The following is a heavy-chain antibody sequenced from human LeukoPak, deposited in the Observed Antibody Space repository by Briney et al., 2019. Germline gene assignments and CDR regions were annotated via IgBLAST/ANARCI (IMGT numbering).Heavy chain of an antibody. CDR3: ARRLVGYYGMDV. J-gene: IGHJ6*02. D-gene: IGHD3-10*01. Sequence: PSETLSLTCTVSGGSISSHYWSWIRQPPGKGLEWIGYISSIGSTNYNPSLKSRVTISVDTSKNQFSLKLSPVTAADTAVYYCARRLVGYYGMDVWGQGTTVTVSS. V-gene: IGHV4-59*08. CDR1: GGSISSHY. CDR2: ISSIGST.